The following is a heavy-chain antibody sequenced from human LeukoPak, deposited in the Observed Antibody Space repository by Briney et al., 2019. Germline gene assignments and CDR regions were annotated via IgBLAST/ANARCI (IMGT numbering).Heavy chain of an antibody. CDR2: ISGSGGST. CDR3: AKVGYEVIVVVHDY. V-gene: IGHV3-23*01. J-gene: IGHJ4*02. Sequence: HTGGSLRPSCAASGFTFSSYAMSWVRLAPGKGLEWVSAISGSGGSTYYADSVKGLFTISIDNSKNTLYLQMNSLRAEDTAVYYGAKVGYEVIVVVHDYWGQGTLVTVSS. D-gene: IGHD3-22*01. CDR1: GFTFSSYA.